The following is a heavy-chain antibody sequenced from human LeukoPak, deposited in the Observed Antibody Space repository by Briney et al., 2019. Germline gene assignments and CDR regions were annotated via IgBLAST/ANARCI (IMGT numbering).Heavy chain of an antibody. CDR1: GGSISTYY. CDR2: IYYSGST. Sequence: SETLSLTCTVSGGSISTYYWSWIRQPPGKGLEWIGYIYYSGSTNYNASLEGRVTISVDTSKNQFFLRMSCLTAADTAVYYCARGSSPRDYWAQGTLVTVSS. D-gene: IGHD6-6*01. CDR3: ARGSSPRDY. V-gene: IGHV4-59*01. J-gene: IGHJ4*02.